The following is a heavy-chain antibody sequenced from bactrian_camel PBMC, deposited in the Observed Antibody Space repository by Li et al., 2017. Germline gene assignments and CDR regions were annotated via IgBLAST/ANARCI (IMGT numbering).Heavy chain of an antibody. CDR3: AADLGGVCVRAPTSAWVYNY. D-gene: IGHD3*01. J-gene: IGHJ4*01. Sequence: QLVESGGGEVQAGGSLKLTCVASSSVYCMGWFRHPPGKREMREAVATIDTDGGTFYAASVKGRFTISKDNVKNTVFLQMNNLKPEDSAMYTCAADLGGVCVRAPTSAWVYNYWGQGTQVTVS. CDR1: SSVYC. V-gene: IGHV3S53*01. CDR2: IDTDGGT.